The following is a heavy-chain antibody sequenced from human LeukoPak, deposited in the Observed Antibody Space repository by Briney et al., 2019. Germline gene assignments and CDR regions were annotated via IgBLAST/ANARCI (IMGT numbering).Heavy chain of an antibody. CDR2: INSDGTTT. CDR1: GFTFSTYW. Sequence: QPGGSLLLSCAASGFTFSTYWMHWVRQAPGKGLEWVSRINSDGTTTNYADSVKGRFTISRDNAKNTLYLQMNTLRVEDTAVYYCARAGWYRWDYWGQGTLVTVSS. D-gene: IGHD6-19*01. V-gene: IGHV3-74*01. J-gene: IGHJ4*02. CDR3: ARAGWYRWDY.